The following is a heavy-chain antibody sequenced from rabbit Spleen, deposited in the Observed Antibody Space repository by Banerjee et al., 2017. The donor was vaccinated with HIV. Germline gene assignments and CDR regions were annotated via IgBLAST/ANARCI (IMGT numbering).Heavy chain of an antibody. J-gene: IGHJ6*01. V-gene: IGHV1S40*01. CDR1: GFSFSNTDY. Sequence: QSLEESGGDLVKPGASLTLTCTASGFSFSNTDYMCWVRQAPGKGLEWIACIYAGSSGFTYSATWAKGRFTCSKASSTTVTLQMTSLTVADTATYFCARDTGTSFSTYGMDLWGQGTLAPS. CDR3: ARDTGTSFSTYGMDL. CDR2: IYAGSSGFT. D-gene: IGHD7-1*01.